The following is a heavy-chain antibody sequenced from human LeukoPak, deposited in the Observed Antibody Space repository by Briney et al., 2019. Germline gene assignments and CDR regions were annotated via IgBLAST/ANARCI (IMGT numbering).Heavy chain of an antibody. CDR1: GYTFTSYG. D-gene: IGHD3-22*01. V-gene: IGHV1-18*01. CDR3: ARGRWDYYDTGSDY. J-gene: IGHJ4*02. Sequence: ASVKVSCKASGYTFTSYGISWVRQAPGQGLEWMGWISAYNGNTNYAQKLQGRVTMTTDTSTSTAYMELRSLRSDDPAVYYCARGRWDYYDTGSDYWGQGTLVTVSS. CDR2: ISAYNGNT.